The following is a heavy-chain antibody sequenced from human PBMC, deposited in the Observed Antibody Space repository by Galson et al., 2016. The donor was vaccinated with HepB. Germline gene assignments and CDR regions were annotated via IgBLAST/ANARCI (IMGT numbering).Heavy chain of an antibody. Sequence: SVKVSCKASGYTFTNHAMHWVRQAPGQSLEWMGWINAGNGNTKYSQKFQGRVTITRDTSASTAYMELSSLRSEDTAVYYCARQNGRGQNYYSYNMDVWGQGTTVTVSS. CDR3: ARQNGRGQNYYSYNMDV. CDR2: INAGNGNT. V-gene: IGHV1-3*01. J-gene: IGHJ6*02. D-gene: IGHD1-1*01. CDR1: GYTFTNHA.